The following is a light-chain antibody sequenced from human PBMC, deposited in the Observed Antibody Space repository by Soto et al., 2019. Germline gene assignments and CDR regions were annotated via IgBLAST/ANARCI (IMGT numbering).Light chain of an antibody. J-gene: IGLJ1*01. CDR1: SSDVGGYNY. CDR2: DVS. V-gene: IGLV2-11*01. CDR3: CSYAGSPRYV. Sequence: QSALTQPRSVSGSPGQSVTISCTGTSSDVGGYNYVSWYQQHPGKAPKVMIYDVSERPSGVPDRFSGSKSGNTASLTISGLQDEDEADYYCCSYAGSPRYVLGNGTKVTFL.